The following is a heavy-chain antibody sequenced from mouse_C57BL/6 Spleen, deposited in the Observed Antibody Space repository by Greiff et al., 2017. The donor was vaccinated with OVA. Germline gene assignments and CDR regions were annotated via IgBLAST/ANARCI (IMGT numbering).Heavy chain of an antibody. CDR2: IDPSDSYT. J-gene: IGHJ2*01. CDR1: GYTFTSYW. Sequence: QVQLQQPGAELVMPGASVKLSCKASGYTFTSYWLHWVKQRPGQGLEWIGEIDPSDSYTNYNQKFKGKSTLTVDKSSITAYMQLSSLTSEDSAVYYCARLETGTWDYFDYWGQGTTLTVSS. V-gene: IGHV1-69*01. D-gene: IGHD4-1*01. CDR3: ARLETGTWDYFDY.